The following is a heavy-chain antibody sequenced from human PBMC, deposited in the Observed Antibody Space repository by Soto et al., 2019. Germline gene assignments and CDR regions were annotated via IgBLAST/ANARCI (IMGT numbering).Heavy chain of an antibody. V-gene: IGHV3-23*01. CDR2: ISISGGSA. CDR3: WESTGRPFYYYSYGIHV. D-gene: IGHD6-6*01. Sequence: EVQLLESGGGLVQPGGSLRLSCAASGFTYSNYAMSWVRQTPGKGLEWVLGISISGGSAYYANSVKGRFTISTDNAKNTLSMQIDKLMALNTPVYFCWESTGRPFYYYSYGIHVCGPGTKVTVSS. CDR1: GFTYSNYA. J-gene: IGHJ6*02.